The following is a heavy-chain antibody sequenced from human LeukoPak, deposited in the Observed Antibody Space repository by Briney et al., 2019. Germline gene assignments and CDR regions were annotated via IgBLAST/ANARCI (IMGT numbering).Heavy chain of an antibody. D-gene: IGHD3-9*01. J-gene: IGHJ4*02. CDR2: ISADNGNT. Sequence: ASVKVSCKASGYTFRNYGTSWVRQAPGQGLEWMGWISADNGNTYYTQNFQGRVSMTTDTSTSTAYMEVRSLRSDDTAVFYCARVDILTGYYFFDSWGQGTLVTVSS. CDR3: ARVDILTGYYFFDS. V-gene: IGHV1-18*01. CDR1: GYTFRNYG.